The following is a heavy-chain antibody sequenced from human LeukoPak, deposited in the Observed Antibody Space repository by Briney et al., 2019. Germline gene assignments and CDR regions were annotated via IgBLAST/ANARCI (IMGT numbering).Heavy chain of an antibody. CDR1: GFTFSSYA. V-gene: IGHV3-30-3*01. D-gene: IGHD6-13*01. Sequence: GGSLRLSCAASGFTFSSYAMHWVRQAPGKGLEWVALISSDGSDKYYADSVKGRFTISRDYSKNTLSLQMNSLRAEDTAVYFCARGTDSSSWYGNDAFDIWGQGTMVTVSS. J-gene: IGHJ3*02. CDR3: ARGTDSSSWYGNDAFDI. CDR2: ISSDGSDK.